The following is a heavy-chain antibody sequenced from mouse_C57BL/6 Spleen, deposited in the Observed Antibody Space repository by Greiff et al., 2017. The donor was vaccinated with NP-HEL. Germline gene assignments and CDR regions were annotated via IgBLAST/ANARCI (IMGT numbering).Heavy chain of an antibody. Sequence: EVQGVESGGGLVKPGGSLKLSCAASGFTFSSYAMSWVRQTPEKRLEWVATISDGGSYTYYPDNVKGRFTISRDNAKNNLYLQMSHLKSEDTAMYYCARDRSGYRYWYFDVWGTGTTVTVSS. CDR1: GFTFSSYA. V-gene: IGHV5-4*01. J-gene: IGHJ1*03. CDR2: ISDGGSYT. D-gene: IGHD2-2*01. CDR3: ARDRSGYRYWYFDV.